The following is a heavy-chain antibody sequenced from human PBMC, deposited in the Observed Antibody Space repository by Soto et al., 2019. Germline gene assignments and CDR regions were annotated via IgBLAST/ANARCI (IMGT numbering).Heavy chain of an antibody. Sequence: PGGSLRLSCAASGFTFSSYSMNWVRQAPGKGLEWVSSISSSSSYIYYADSVKGRFTISRDNAKNSLYLQMNSLRAEDTAVYYCARWAHVRDGYNKPLDYWGQGTLVTVS. CDR1: GFTFSSYS. V-gene: IGHV3-21*01. CDR3: ARWAHVRDGYNKPLDY. J-gene: IGHJ4*02. CDR2: ISSSSSYI. D-gene: IGHD5-12*01.